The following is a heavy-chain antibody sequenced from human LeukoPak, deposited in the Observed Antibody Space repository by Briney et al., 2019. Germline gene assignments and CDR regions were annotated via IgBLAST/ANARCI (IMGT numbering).Heavy chain of an antibody. D-gene: IGHD4-17*01. J-gene: IGHJ4*02. CDR2: ISYSGST. CDR3: ARALAPYGDYAFDY. Sequence: SETLSLTCTVSGDSLSSYYWTWIRQPPGKGLEWIGHISYSGSTNYNPSLKSRVTISVDTSKSQFSLKLSSVTAADTAVYYCARALAPYGDYAFDYWGQGTLVTVSS. V-gene: IGHV4-59*01. CDR1: GDSLSSYY.